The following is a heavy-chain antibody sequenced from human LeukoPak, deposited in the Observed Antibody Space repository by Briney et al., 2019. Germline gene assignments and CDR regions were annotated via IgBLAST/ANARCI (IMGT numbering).Heavy chain of an antibody. CDR3: ASTYDSSGYPHDY. V-gene: IGHV4-39*07. D-gene: IGHD3-22*01. CDR1: GGSISSSSYY. CDR2: IYYSGST. J-gene: IGHJ4*02. Sequence: SETLSLTCTVSGGSISSSSYYWGWIRQPPGKGLEWIGSIYYSGSTYYNPSLKSRVTISGDTSKNQFSLKLSSVTAADTAVYYCASTYDSSGYPHDYWGQGTLVTVSS.